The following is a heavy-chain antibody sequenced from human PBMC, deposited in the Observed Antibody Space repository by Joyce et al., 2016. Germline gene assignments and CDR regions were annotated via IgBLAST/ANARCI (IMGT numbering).Heavy chain of an antibody. Sequence: QVQLVQSGAEVKTTGASVKVSCKASGYRFTSYGIHWVRQAPGKGLEWMGRIQPQNGKTNYAQKPLDRVIMTTDTYTNTAYMELRSLRSDDTATYYCARDYGDPRQFDFWGQGTLVTVAS. CDR2: IQPQNGKT. CDR1: GYRFTSYG. V-gene: IGHV1-18*01. D-gene: IGHD4-17*01. J-gene: IGHJ4*02. CDR3: ARDYGDPRQFDF.